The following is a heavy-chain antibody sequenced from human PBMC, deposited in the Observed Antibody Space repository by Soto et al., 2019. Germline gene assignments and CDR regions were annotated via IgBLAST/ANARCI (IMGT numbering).Heavy chain of an antibody. CDR3: ARDVPGFLGYCISNSCSTGPNDY. Sequence: ASVKVSCKDSGYTFTSYGISWVRQAPGQGLEWMGWISAYNGNTNYVQKLQGRVTMTTDTSTSTAYMELRSLRSDDTAVYYCARDVPGFLGYCISNSCSTGPNDYWGQGTLVTVSS. CDR1: GYTFTSYG. D-gene: IGHD2-2*01. J-gene: IGHJ4*02. CDR2: ISAYNGNT. V-gene: IGHV1-18*01.